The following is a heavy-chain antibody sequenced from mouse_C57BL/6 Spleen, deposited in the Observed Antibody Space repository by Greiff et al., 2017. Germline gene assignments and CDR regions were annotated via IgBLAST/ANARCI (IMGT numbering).Heavy chain of an antibody. CDR2: MYPGDGDT. J-gene: IGHJ1*03. Sequence: VQLLQSGAELVKPGASVKISCKASGYAFSSYWMHWVKQRPGKGLEWIGQMYPGDGDTNYNGKFKCKATLTADKSSSAAYMQLSSLTSESSAVYFCARGGYGSSYGWYFDVWGTGTTVTVSS. CDR1: GYAFSSYW. CDR3: ARGGYGSSYGWYFDV. V-gene: IGHV1-80*01. D-gene: IGHD1-1*01.